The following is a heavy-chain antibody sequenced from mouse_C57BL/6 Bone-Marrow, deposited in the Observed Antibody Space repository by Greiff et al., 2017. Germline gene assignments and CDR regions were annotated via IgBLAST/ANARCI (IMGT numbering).Heavy chain of an antibody. V-gene: IGHV1-76*01. Sequence: QVQLKESGAELVRPGASVKLSCKASGYTFTDYYINWVKQRPGQGLEWIARIYPGSGNTYYNEKFKGKATLTAEKSSSTAYMQLSSLTSEDSAVYFCVIYYGYYFDYWGQGTTLTVSS. CDR1: GYTFTDYY. CDR2: IYPGSGNT. J-gene: IGHJ2*01. D-gene: IGHD2-2*01. CDR3: VIYYGYYFDY.